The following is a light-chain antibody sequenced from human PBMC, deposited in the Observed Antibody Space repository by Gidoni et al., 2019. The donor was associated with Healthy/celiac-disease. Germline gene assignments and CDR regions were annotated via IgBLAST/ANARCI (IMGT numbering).Light chain of an antibody. V-gene: IGKV3-20*01. Sequence: EIVFTQSPGTLSLSPGERATLSCRASQSVSSSYLAWYQQKPGQAPRLLIYGASSRATGIPDRLSGSGSGTDFTLTISRLEPEDFEVYYCQQYGSSPRTFGQXTKVEIK. CDR2: GAS. CDR1: QSVSSSY. J-gene: IGKJ1*01. CDR3: QQYGSSPRT.